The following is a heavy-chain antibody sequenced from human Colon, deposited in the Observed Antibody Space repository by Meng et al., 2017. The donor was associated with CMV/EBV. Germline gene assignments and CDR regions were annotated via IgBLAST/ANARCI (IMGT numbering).Heavy chain of an antibody. CDR3: VRGGRAPYSPVDH. CDR1: GASINVGEYL. Sequence: GASINVGEYLWTWIRQPPGKGLEWIGHIYNSGSAFYNPSLKTRFTISIDTSKNQFSLNLISVTAADMAVYYCVRGGRAPYSPVDHWGQGTLVTVSS. J-gene: IGHJ4*02. CDR2: IYNSGSA. D-gene: IGHD4-11*01. V-gene: IGHV4-30-4*08.